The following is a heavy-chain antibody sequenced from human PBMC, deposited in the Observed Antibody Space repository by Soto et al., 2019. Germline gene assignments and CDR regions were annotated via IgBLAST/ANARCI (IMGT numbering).Heavy chain of an antibody. V-gene: IGHV1-58*01. Sequence: SVKVSCKASGFTFTSSAVQWLRQSRGQRLEWIGWSVVGSGNTNYAQKFQERVTITRDMSTSTAYMELSSLRSEDTAVYYCAADEFGAYCGGDCYDYWGQGTLVTVSS. CDR2: SVVGSGNT. CDR3: AADEFGAYCGGDCYDY. CDR1: GFTFTSSA. D-gene: IGHD2-21*01. J-gene: IGHJ4*02.